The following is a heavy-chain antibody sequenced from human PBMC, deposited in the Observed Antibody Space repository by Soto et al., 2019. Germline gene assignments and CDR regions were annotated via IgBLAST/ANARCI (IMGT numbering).Heavy chain of an antibody. J-gene: IGHJ6*02. CDR1: GFTVSSNY. Sequence: GRSLRLSCAASGFTVSSNYMSWVRQAPGKGLEWVSVIYSGGSTYYADSVKGRFTISRDNSKNTLYLQMNSLRAEDTAVYYCASINSSSWKGPYYYGMDVWGQGT. CDR2: IYSGGST. D-gene: IGHD6-13*01. V-gene: IGHV3-66*01. CDR3: ASINSSSWKGPYYYGMDV.